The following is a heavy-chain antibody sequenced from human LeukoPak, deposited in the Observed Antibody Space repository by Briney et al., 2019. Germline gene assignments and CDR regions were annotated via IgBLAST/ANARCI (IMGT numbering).Heavy chain of an antibody. CDR3: SYFYDSSGYSQFDY. V-gene: IGHV3-15*01. D-gene: IGHD3-22*01. Sequence: GGSLTLSCAASGFTFSKAWMSWVRQAPGKGLEWVGRIKSKTDGGTTDYAAPVKGRFTISREDSQNTLYLQMNSLKTEDTAVYYCSYFYDSSGYSQFDYWGQGTLVTVSS. CDR1: GFTFSKAW. J-gene: IGHJ4*02. CDR2: IKSKTDGGTT.